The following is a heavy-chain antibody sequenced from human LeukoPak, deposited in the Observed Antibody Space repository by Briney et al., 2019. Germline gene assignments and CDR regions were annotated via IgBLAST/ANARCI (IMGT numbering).Heavy chain of an antibody. V-gene: IGHV1-2*02. J-gene: IGHJ4*02. D-gene: IGHD6-6*01. CDR1: GYTFTGYY. CDR2: INPNSGGT. CDR3: ASEYSSSSEGSIDY. Sequence: VASVKVSCKASGYTFTGYYMHWVRQAPGQGLERMGWINPNSGGTNYAQKFQGRVTMTRDTSISTAYMELSRLRSDDTAVYYCASEYSSSSEGSIDYWGQGTLVTVSS.